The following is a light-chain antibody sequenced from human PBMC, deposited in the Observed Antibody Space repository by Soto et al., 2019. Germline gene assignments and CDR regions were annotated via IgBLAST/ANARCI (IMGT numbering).Light chain of an antibody. CDR1: KSNIGTNT. CDR3: AAWDDSLNVYV. V-gene: IGLV1-44*01. Sequence: QAVVTQPPSASGTPGQRVTITCSGSKSNIGTNTVNWYQQLPGTAPKLLIYSNNQRPSGVPDRFSASKSGTSASLAISGLQSEDEADYYCAAWDDSLNVYVFGTGTKVTVL. J-gene: IGLJ1*01. CDR2: SNN.